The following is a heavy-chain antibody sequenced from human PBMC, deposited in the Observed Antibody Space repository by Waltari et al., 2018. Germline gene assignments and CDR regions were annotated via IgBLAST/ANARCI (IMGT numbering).Heavy chain of an antibody. J-gene: IGHJ3*02. D-gene: IGHD3-10*01. CDR3: AQCLGDQRTDAFDI. CDR1: GGSISSGGYY. V-gene: IGHV4-31*03. CDR2: IYYSGST. Sequence: QVQLQESGPGLVKPSQTLSLTCTVSGGSISSGGYYWRWIRQHPGKGLEWIGYIYYSGSTYYNPSLKSRVTISVDTSKNQFSLKLSSVTAADTAVYYCAQCLGDQRTDAFDIWGQGTMVTVSS.